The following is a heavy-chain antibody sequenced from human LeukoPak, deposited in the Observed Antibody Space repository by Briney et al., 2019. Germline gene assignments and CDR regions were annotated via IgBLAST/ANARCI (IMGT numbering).Heavy chain of an antibody. D-gene: IGHD3-10*01. CDR3: AILWFGETEPQTGVIDY. Sequence: GESLKISCKGSGYSFTSYWIGWVRQMPGKGLEWMGIIYPGDSDTRYSPSFQGQVTIPADKSISTAYLQWSSLKASDTAMYYCAILWFGETEPQTGVIDYWGQGTLVTVSS. V-gene: IGHV5-51*01. CDR2: IYPGDSDT. CDR1: GYSFTSYW. J-gene: IGHJ4*02.